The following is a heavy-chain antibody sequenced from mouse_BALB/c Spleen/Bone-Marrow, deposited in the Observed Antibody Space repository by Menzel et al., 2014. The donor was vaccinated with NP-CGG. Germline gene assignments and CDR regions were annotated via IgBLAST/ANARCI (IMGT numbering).Heavy chain of an antibody. Sequence: EVKLMESGGGLVQPGRSLKVSCAASGFDFSRFWMSWVRQAPGKGLEWIGEINPDSSTINYTPSLKDKFIISRDSAKNTLYLQMSKVRSEDTALYYCARRYGSSYRYWYFDVWGAGTTVTVSS. V-gene: IGHV4-1*02. CDR2: INPDSSTI. J-gene: IGHJ1*01. D-gene: IGHD1-1*01. CDR1: GFDFSRFW. CDR3: ARRYGSSYRYWYFDV.